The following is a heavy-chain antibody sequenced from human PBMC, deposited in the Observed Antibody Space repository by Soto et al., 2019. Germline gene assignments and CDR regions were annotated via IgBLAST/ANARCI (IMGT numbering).Heavy chain of an antibody. CDR3: ASARPHDSSGYSDY. V-gene: IGHV4-30-4*01. Sequence: SETLSLTCTVSGGSISSGDYYWSWIRQPPGKGLEWIGYIYYSGSTYYNSSLKSRVTISVDTSKNQFSLKLSSVTAADTAVYYCASARPHDSSGYSDYWGQGTLVTVSS. J-gene: IGHJ4*02. CDR2: IYYSGST. CDR1: GGSISSGDYY. D-gene: IGHD3-22*01.